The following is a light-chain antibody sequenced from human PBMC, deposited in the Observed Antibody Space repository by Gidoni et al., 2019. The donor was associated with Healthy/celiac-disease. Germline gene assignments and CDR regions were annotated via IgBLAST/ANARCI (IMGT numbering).Light chain of an antibody. Sequence: IQLTQSPPSLSASVGDRVTITCRASQGISSYLAWYQQKPGNAPKLLIYAAATLQSGVPSRLGGSRSGTNFTLTISSLQPEDFATYYCQQLNSYPRTFGPGTKVDIK. CDR3: QQLNSYPRT. V-gene: IGKV1-9*01. J-gene: IGKJ3*01. CDR2: AAA. CDR1: QGISSY.